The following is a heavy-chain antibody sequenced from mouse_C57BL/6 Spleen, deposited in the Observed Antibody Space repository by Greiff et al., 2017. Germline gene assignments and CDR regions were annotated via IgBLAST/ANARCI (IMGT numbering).Heavy chain of an antibody. CDR1: GYTFTSYW. Sequence: QVQLQQPGAELVKPGASVKLSCKASGYTFTSYWMHWVKQRPGQGLEWIGMIHPNSGSTNYNEKFKSKATLTVDKSSSTAYMQLSSLTSEDSAVYYCARWGSGRDCDYWGQGTTLTVSS. J-gene: IGHJ2*01. CDR3: ARWGSGRDCDY. CDR2: IHPNSGST. V-gene: IGHV1-64*01. D-gene: IGHD3-2*02.